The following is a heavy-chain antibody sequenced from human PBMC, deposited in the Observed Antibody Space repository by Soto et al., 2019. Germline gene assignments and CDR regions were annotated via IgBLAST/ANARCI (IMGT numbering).Heavy chain of an antibody. D-gene: IGHD2-21*02. CDR3: ARMLTYCGGDSPIDY. V-gene: IGHV4-59*01. CDR1: GGSISSYY. Sequence: SETLSLTCTVSGGSISSYYWSWIRQPPGKGLEWIGYIYYSGSTNYNPSLKTRVTISVDTSENQFSLQLSSVTAADTAEYYCARMLTYCGGDSPIDYWGQGTLVTVSS. CDR2: IYYSGST. J-gene: IGHJ4*02.